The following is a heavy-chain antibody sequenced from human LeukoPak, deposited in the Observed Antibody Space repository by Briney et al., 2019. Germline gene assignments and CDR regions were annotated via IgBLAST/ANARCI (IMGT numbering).Heavy chain of an antibody. CDR1: GFTFSSYW. D-gene: IGHD3-9*01. Sequence: GGSLRLSCAASGFTFSSYWMHWVRQAPGKGLVWVSRIISDGTSTFYADSVKGRFTISRDKAKNTVYLQMDSLRAEDTAVYYCARDTKSYYDILTGTFDSWGQGTLVTVSS. CDR2: IISDGTST. J-gene: IGHJ4*02. CDR3: ARDTKSYYDILTGTFDS. V-gene: IGHV3-74*01.